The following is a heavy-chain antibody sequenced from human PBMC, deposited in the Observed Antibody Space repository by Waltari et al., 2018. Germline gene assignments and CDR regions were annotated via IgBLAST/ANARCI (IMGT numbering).Heavy chain of an antibody. D-gene: IGHD5-12*01. CDR2: FRRKSNSYAT. V-gene: IGHV3-73*02. CDR3: TGSGYSDYDSVY. Sequence: EVQQVASGGGLVKPGRSLQLACAASGFTFSAHVLHWVGQASGKGLEWVGRFRRKSNSYATAYAASVKGRFTISRDESKNMAYLQMNSLKTEDTAVYYCTGSGYSDYDSVYWGQGTLVTVSS. J-gene: IGHJ4*02. CDR1: GFTFSAHV.